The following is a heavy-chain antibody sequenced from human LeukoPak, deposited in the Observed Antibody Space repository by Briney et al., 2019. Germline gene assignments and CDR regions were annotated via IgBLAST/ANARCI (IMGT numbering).Heavy chain of an antibody. CDR3: ASQSYNWNIDY. CDR2: ISYDGSNK. Sequence: PGGSLRLSCAASGFTFSSYGMHWVRQAPGKGLEWVAVISYDGSNKYYADSVKGRFTISRDNSKNTLYLQMNSLRAEDTAAYYCASQSYNWNIDYWGQGTLVTVSS. CDR1: GFTFSSYG. V-gene: IGHV3-30*03. J-gene: IGHJ4*02. D-gene: IGHD1-20*01.